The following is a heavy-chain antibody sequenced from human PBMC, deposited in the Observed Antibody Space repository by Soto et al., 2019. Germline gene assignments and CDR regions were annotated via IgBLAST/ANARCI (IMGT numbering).Heavy chain of an antibody. CDR2: IWHDGSNK. V-gene: IGHV3-33*01. CDR3: ARACPDIVVVPAASWGGWFDP. J-gene: IGHJ5*02. Sequence: PWGSLRLSCAASGFTFISYGIHFIRHAPFKWREWVAVIWHDGSNKYYADSVKGRFTISRDNSKNTLYLQMNSLRAEDTAVYYCARACPDIVVVPAASWGGWFDPWGQGTLVTV. D-gene: IGHD2-2*01. CDR1: GFTFISYG.